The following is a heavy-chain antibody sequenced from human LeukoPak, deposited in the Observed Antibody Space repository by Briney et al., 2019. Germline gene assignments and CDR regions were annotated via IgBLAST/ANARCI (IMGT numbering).Heavy chain of an antibody. Sequence: SGGSLRLSCAASGFTFDDYGMSWVRQAPGKGLEWVSGINWNGGSTGYADSVKGRFTISRDNAKNSLYLQMNSLRAEDTALYYCSEDGGIAAAYKFFDYWGQGTLVTVSS. D-gene: IGHD6-13*01. J-gene: IGHJ4*02. CDR2: INWNGGST. V-gene: IGHV3-20*04. CDR1: GFTFDDYG. CDR3: SEDGGIAAAYKFFDY.